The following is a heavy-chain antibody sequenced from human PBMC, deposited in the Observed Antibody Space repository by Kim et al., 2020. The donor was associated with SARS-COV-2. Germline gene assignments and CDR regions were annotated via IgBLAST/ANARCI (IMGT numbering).Heavy chain of an antibody. J-gene: IGHJ4*02. D-gene: IGHD2-15*01. CDR3: ARELVVVASFDY. CDR1: GGSISSSSYY. V-gene: IGHV4-39*01. CDR2: IYYSGST. Sequence: SETLSLTCTVSGGSISSSSYYWGWIRQPPGKGLEWIGSIYYSGSTYYNPSLKSRVTISVDTSKNQFSLKLSSVTAADTAVYYCARELVVVASFDYWGQGTLVTVSS.